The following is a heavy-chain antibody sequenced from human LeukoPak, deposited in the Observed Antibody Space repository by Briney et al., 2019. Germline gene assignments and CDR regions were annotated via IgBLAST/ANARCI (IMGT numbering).Heavy chain of an antibody. CDR3: AKDYGLGSGWYALKGYYYYYGMDV. D-gene: IGHD6-19*01. CDR2: ISGSGGST. Sequence: GGSLRLSCAASGFTFSSYAMSWVRQAPGKGLEWVSAISGSGGSTYYADSVKGRFAISRDNSKNTLYLQMNSLRAEDTAVYYCAKDYGLGSGWYALKGYYYYYGMDVWGQGTTVTVSS. V-gene: IGHV3-23*01. J-gene: IGHJ6*02. CDR1: GFTFSSYA.